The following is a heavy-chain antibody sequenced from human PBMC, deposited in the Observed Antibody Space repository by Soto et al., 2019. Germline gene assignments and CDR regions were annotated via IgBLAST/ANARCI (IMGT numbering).Heavy chain of an antibody. CDR1: GYTFTSYA. J-gene: IGHJ3*02. V-gene: IGHV1-3*01. D-gene: IGHD5-18*01. Sequence: ASVKVSCKASGYTFTSYAMHWVRQAPGQRLEWMGWINAGNGNTKYSQKFQGRVAITRDTSASTAYMELSSLRSEDTAVYYCARALIWLRAFDIWGQGTMVTVSS. CDR3: ARALIWLRAFDI. CDR2: INAGNGNT.